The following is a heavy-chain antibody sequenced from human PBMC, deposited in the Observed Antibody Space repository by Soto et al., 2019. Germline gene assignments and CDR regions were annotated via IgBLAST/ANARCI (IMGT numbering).Heavy chain of an antibody. D-gene: IGHD3-3*01. V-gene: IGHV4-61*01. Sequence: QVQMQESGPGLVKPSETLSLSCTVSGGSVSSGSYYWSWIRQSPGKGLEWIGIVYYSGRTNYNPSFKSRFTISVDTSKNQFSLKLNSVTAADTAMYFCARVAVFGVVLDSWGQGTQVSVSS. CDR1: GGSVSSGSYY. CDR2: VYYSGRT. J-gene: IGHJ4*02. CDR3: ARVAVFGVVLDS.